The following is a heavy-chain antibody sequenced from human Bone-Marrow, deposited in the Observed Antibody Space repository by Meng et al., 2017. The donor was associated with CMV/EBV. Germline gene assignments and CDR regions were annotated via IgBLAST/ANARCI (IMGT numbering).Heavy chain of an antibody. CDR1: GYTFTGYY. D-gene: IGHD6-6*01. V-gene: IGHV1-2*02. CDR3: ARNGVFSSSSV. J-gene: IGHJ4*02. CDR2: INPNRGGT. Sequence: VQRVASGAEVKKPAASGRRSCKASGYTFTGYYMHWVRQAPGQGLEWMGWINPNRGGTNYAQKFQGRVTMTRDTSISTAYMELSRLRSDDTAVYYCARNGVFSSSSVWGQGTLVTVSS.